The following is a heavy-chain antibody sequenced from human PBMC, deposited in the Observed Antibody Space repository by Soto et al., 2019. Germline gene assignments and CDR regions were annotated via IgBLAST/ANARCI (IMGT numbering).Heavy chain of an antibody. J-gene: IGHJ4*02. CDR3: VRSGTSSGRFSDY. CDR2: IYYSGST. V-gene: IGHV4-61*03. D-gene: IGHD2-15*01. Sequence: SETLSLTCTVSGGSVSSGSYYWSWIRQPPGKGLEWIGYIYYSGSTNYSPSFQGKVTISADKSITTAYLQWSSLKAADTAMYYCVRSGTSSGRFSDYWGQGTLVTVSS. CDR1: GGSVSSGSYY.